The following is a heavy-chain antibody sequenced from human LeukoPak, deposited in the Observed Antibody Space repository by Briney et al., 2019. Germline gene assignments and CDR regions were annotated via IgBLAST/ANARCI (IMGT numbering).Heavy chain of an antibody. CDR1: GYTFTNFG. V-gene: IGHV1-18*01. Sequence: ASVKVSCKASGYTFTNFGISWVRQAPGQGLEWMGWISAHNGNTDYAQKFQGRVTMTTDTSTSTVYMELRSLTSDDTAVYYCVRGGGRRVLLAMAYFDYWGQGTLVTVSS. D-gene: IGHD2/OR15-2a*01. J-gene: IGHJ4*02. CDR3: VRGGGRRVLLAMAYFDY. CDR2: ISAHNGNT.